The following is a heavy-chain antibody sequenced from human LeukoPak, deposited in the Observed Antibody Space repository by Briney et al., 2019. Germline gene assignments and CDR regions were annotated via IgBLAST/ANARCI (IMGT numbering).Heavy chain of an antibody. D-gene: IGHD3-9*01. Sequence: GGSLRLSCAASGFTFSRYNMTWDRQAPGKGLEWVSLIYSAGSTYYADSVKGRFTISRDNSKNTLYLQMNSLRVEDTAVYYCARAPLLYFDWCYFDYWGQGTLVTVSS. CDR3: ARAPLLYFDWCYFDY. V-gene: IGHV3-53*01. CDR1: GFTFSRYN. J-gene: IGHJ4*02. CDR2: IYSAGST.